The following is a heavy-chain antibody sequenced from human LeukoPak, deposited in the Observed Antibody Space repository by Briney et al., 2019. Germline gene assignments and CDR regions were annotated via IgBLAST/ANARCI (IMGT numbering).Heavy chain of an antibody. CDR3: AKAGGYLYYYDMDV. CDR2: ISGSGGST. V-gene: IGHV3-23*01. J-gene: IGHJ6*02. CDR1: GFTFSSYA. Sequence: PGGSLRLSCAASGFTFSSYAMSWVRQAPGEGMEWVSAISGSGGSTYYADSVKGRFTISRDNSKNTLYLQMNSLRAEDTAVYYCAKAGGYLYYYDMDVWGQGTTVTVSS. D-gene: IGHD5-12*01.